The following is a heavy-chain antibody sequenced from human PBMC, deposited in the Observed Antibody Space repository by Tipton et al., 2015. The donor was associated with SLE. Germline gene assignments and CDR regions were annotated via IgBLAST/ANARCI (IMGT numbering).Heavy chain of an antibody. CDR3: ARGSDGEYVRYFDV. J-gene: IGHJ2*01. CDR2: IYYSGGT. D-gene: IGHD4-17*01. V-gene: IGHV4-39*07. CDR1: GGSISSSSSFF. Sequence: TLSLTCTVSGGSISSSSSFFWGWIRQPPGKGLEWIGSIYYSGGTYYNPSLKSGVTMSIDASQNRVSLRLKSVSAADTAVYYCARGSDGEYVRYFDVWGPGTLVTVSS.